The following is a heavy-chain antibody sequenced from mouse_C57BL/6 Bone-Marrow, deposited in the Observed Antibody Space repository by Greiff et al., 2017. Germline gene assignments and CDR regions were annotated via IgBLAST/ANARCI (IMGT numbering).Heavy chain of an antibody. CDR2: IDPENGDT. CDR3: TTLLHGSSSEGFTY. J-gene: IGHJ3*01. D-gene: IGHD1-1*01. CDR1: GFNIKDDY. V-gene: IGHV14-4*01. Sequence: VQLKQSGAELVRPGASVKLSCTASGFNIKDDYMHWVKQRPEQGLEWIGWIDPENGDTEYASKFQGKATITADTSSNTAYLQLSSLTSEDTAGYYCTTLLHGSSSEGFTYWGQGTLVTVSA.